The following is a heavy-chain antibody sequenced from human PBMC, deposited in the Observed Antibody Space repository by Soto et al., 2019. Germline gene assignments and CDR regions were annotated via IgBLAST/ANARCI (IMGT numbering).Heavy chain of an antibody. CDR3: ARKGLGLDFWSGYKWYYFDY. D-gene: IGHD3-3*01. Sequence: PSETLSLTCTVSGGSISSGGYYWSWIRQHPGKGLEWIGYIYYSGSTNYNPSLKSRVTISVDTSKNQFSLKLSSVTAADTAVYYCARKGLGLDFWSGYKWYYFDYWGQGTLVTVSS. J-gene: IGHJ4*02. CDR2: IYYSGST. V-gene: IGHV4-61*08. CDR1: GGSISSGGYY.